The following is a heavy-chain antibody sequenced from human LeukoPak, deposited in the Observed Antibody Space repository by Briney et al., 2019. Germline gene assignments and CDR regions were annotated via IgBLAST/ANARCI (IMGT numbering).Heavy chain of an antibody. CDR2: ISGSGSST. D-gene: IGHD6-13*01. CDR3: AKGDREEVAGGTGFDY. J-gene: IGHJ4*02. CDR1: GFIFSSYT. V-gene: IGHV3-23*01. Sequence: GGSLRLSCAASGFIFSSYTMSWVRQAPGKGLEWVSTISGSGSSTYYADSVKGRFTISRDNSKTTLYLQMKSLRLDDTAVYYCAKGDREEVAGGTGFDYWGQGTLVTVSS.